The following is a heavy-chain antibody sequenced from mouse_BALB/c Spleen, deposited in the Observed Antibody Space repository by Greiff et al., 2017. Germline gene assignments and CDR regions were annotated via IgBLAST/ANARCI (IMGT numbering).Heavy chain of an antibody. CDR1: GFSLTSYG. Sequence: VKLQESGPGLVQPSQSLSITCTVSGFSLTSYGVHWVRQSPGKGLEWLGVIWSGGSTDYNAAFISRLSISKDNSKSQVFFKMNSLQANDTAIYYCARRQLGLRYAMDYWGQGTSVTVSS. CDR2: IWSGGST. J-gene: IGHJ4*01. CDR3: ARRQLGLRYAMDY. D-gene: IGHD3-2*01. V-gene: IGHV2-2*02.